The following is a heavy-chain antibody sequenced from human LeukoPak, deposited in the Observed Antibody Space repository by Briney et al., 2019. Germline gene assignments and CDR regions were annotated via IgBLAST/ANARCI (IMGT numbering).Heavy chain of an antibody. CDR2: ISGSGGST. J-gene: IGHJ4*02. V-gene: IGHV3-23*01. D-gene: IGHD3-10*01. Sequence: SGGSLRLSCAASGFTFSSYAMSWVRQAPGKGLEWVSAISGSGGSTYYADSVKGRFTISRDNSKNTLYLQMNSLRAEDTAVYYCANTMVRGVIIKRGGLDYWGQGTLVTVSS. CDR3: ANTMVRGVIIKRGGLDY. CDR1: GFTFSSYA.